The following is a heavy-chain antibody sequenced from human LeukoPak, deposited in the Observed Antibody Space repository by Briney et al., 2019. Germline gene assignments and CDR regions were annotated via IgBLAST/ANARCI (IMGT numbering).Heavy chain of an antibody. CDR3: ARVRVAARPWFDP. V-gene: IGHV4-34*01. D-gene: IGHD6-6*01. CDR2: INHSGST. J-gene: IGHJ5*02. CDR1: GGSISNYY. Sequence: SETLSLTCTISGGSISNYYWSWIRQPPGKGLEWIGEINHSGSTNYNPSLKSRVTISVDTSKNQFSLKLSSVTAADTAVYYCARVRVAARPWFDPWGQGTLVTVSS.